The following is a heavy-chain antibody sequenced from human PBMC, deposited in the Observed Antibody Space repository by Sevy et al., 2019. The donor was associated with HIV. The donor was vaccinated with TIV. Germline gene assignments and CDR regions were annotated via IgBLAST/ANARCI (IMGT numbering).Heavy chain of an antibody. J-gene: IGHJ5*02. V-gene: IGHV4-39*01. CDR1: GGSISSSSYY. Sequence: SETLSLTCTVSGGSISSSSYYWGWIRQPPGKGLEWIGSIYYSGSTYYNPSLKSRVTISVDTSKNQFSLKLSSVTAADTAVYYCARKLIAVAGPNWFDPWGQGTLVTVSS. CDR2: IYYSGST. CDR3: ARKLIAVAGPNWFDP. D-gene: IGHD6-19*01.